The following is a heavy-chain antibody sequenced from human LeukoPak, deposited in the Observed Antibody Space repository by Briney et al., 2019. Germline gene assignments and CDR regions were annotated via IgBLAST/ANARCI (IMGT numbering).Heavy chain of an antibody. D-gene: IGHD3-10*01. CDR3: ARDRSYYGSGEMAFDP. J-gene: IGHJ5*02. Sequence: SETLSLTCTVSGGSISSYYWSWIRQPPGKGLEWVGYIYYSGSTNYNPSLKSRVTISVDTSKNQFSLKLSSVTAADTAVYYCARDRSYYGSGEMAFDPWGQGTLVTVSS. CDR1: GGSISSYY. CDR2: IYYSGST. V-gene: IGHV4-59*01.